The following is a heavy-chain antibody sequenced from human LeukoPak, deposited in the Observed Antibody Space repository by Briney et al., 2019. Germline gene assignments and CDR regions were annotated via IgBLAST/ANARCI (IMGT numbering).Heavy chain of an antibody. CDR3: ARNSKYCSGGSCYDPFDY. CDR1: GGTFSSYA. V-gene: IGHV1-69*05. J-gene: IGHJ4*02. D-gene: IGHD2-15*01. Sequence: SVKVSCKASGGTFSSYAISWVRQAPGQGLEWMGGIIPIFGTANYAQKFQGRVTITTDESTSTAYMELSGLRSEDTAVYYCARNSKYCSGGSCYDPFDYWGQGTLVTVSS. CDR2: IIPIFGTA.